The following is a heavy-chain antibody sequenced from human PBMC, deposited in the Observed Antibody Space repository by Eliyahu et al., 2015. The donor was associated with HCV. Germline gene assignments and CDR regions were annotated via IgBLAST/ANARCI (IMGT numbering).Heavy chain of an antibody. J-gene: IGHJ6*02. CDR2: INHSGST. Sequence: QVQLQQWGAGLLKPSETLSLTCAVYGGSFSGYYWSWIRQPPGKGLEWIGEINHSGSTNYNPSLKSRVTISVDTSKNQFSLKLSSVTAADTAVYYCASRFLDPYCGGDCYFPQDVWGQGTTVTVSS. V-gene: IGHV4-34*01. D-gene: IGHD2-21*02. CDR1: GGSFSGYY. CDR3: ASRFLDPYCGGDCYFPQDV.